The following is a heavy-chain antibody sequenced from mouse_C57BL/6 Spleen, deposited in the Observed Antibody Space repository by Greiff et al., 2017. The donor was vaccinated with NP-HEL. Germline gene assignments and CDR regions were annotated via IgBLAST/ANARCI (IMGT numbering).Heavy chain of an antibody. J-gene: IGHJ4*01. V-gene: IGHV14-4*01. CDR1: GFNIKDDY. CDR2: IDPENGDT. CDR3: TDFITTDYAMDY. Sequence: EVKLQESGAELVRPGASVKLSCTASGFNIKDDYMHWVKQRPEQGLEWIGWIDPENGDTEYASKFQGKATITADTSSNTAYLQLSSLTSEDTAVYYCTDFITTDYAMDYWGQGTSVTVSS. D-gene: IGHD1-1*01.